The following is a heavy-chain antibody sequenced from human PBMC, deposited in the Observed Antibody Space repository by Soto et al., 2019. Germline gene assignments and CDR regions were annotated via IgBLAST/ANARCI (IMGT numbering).Heavy chain of an antibody. J-gene: IGHJ4*02. Sequence: SETLSLTCTVSGGSISSGGYYWSWIRQHPGKGLEWIGYIYYSGSTYYNPSLKSRVTISVDTSKNQFSLKLSSVTAADTAVYYCARAMITFGGVIVKAFDYWGQGTLVTVSS. V-gene: IGHV4-31*03. D-gene: IGHD3-16*02. CDR2: IYYSGST. CDR1: GGSISSGGYY. CDR3: ARAMITFGGVIVKAFDY.